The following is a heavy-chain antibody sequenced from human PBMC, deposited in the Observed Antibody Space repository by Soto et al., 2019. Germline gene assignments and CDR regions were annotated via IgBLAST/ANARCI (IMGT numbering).Heavy chain of an antibody. Sequence: PSETLSLTCSVSGGSISSSSYYWGWIRQPPGKGLEWIAIVYYSGSTHYNPSLKSRVTISIDPSKNQFSLKLTSVTAADTAVYFCARRITDYDVLPDHETWGQGTLVTVSS. V-gene: IGHV4-39*01. J-gene: IGHJ5*02. CDR1: GGSISSSSYY. D-gene: IGHD3-9*01. CDR3: ARRITDYDVLPDHET. CDR2: VYYSGST.